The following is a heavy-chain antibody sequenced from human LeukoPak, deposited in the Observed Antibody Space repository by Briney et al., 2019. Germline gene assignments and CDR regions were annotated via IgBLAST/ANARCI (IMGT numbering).Heavy chain of an antibody. CDR3: ARDPRWLQFRGAFDI. V-gene: IGHV4-39*07. D-gene: IGHD5-24*01. CDR2: IYYSGST. CDR1: GGSISSSSYY. Sequence: SETLSLTCTVSGGSISSSSYYWGWIRQPPGKGLEWIGSIYYSGSTYYNPSLKSRVTIPVDTSKNQFSLKLSSVAAADTAVYYCARDPRWLQFRGAFDIWGQGTMVTVSS. J-gene: IGHJ3*02.